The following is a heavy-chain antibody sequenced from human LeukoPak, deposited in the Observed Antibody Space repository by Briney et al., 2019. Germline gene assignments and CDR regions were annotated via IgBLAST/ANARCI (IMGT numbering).Heavy chain of an antibody. Sequence: GGSLRLSCAAFGFTFSSYEMNWVRQAPGKGLEWVSYISSSGSTIYYADSVKGRFTISRDNAKNSLYLQMNSLRAEDTAVYYCARDEGVTTFDPWGQGTLVTVSS. CDR2: ISSSGSTI. CDR1: GFTFSSYE. J-gene: IGHJ5*02. V-gene: IGHV3-48*03. D-gene: IGHD3-22*01. CDR3: ARDEGVTTFDP.